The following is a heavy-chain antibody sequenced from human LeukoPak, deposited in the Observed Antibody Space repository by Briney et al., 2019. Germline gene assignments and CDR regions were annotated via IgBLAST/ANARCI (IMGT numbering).Heavy chain of an antibody. V-gene: IGHV4-4*02. CDR2: IYHSGST. Sequence: PGGSLRLSCAASGFTFSTYAMSWVRQPPGKGLEWIGEIYHSGSTNYNPSLKGRVTISVDKSKNQFSLKLSSVTAADTAVYYCAREVGSLDPSNYFDYWGQGTLVTVSS. CDR3: AREVGSLDPSNYFDY. D-gene: IGHD2-2*01. J-gene: IGHJ4*02. CDR1: GFTFSTYAM.